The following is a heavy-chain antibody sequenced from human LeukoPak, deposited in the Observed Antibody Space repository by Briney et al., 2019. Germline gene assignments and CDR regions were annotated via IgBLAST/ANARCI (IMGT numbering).Heavy chain of an antibody. CDR1: EYTFTGYY. CDR3: ARSIAERFDY. Sequence: ASVKVSCKGSEYTFTGYYMHWVRQAPGQGLEWMGWINPNSGTTNYAQKFQGRVTMTRDTSISTAYMELSRLRSDDTAVYYCARSIAERFDYWGQGTLVTVSS. CDR2: INPNSGTT. D-gene: IGHD6-6*01. V-gene: IGHV1-2*02. J-gene: IGHJ4*02.